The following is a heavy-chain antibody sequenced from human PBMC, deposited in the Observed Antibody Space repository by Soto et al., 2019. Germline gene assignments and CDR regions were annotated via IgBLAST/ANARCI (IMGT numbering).Heavy chain of an antibody. V-gene: IGHV4-30-4*01. Sequence: SETLSLTCSVSGASVRSGDYCWSCIRQAPGKGLEWIGYIYNSGGSYYNPSLKGRLTISIDTSKNQFSLKLNSVTAADTAIYYCVGTGTTADYWGRGTLVTVSS. CDR2: IYNSGGS. J-gene: IGHJ4*02. CDR3: VGTGTTADY. D-gene: IGHD4-17*01. CDR1: GASVRSGDYC.